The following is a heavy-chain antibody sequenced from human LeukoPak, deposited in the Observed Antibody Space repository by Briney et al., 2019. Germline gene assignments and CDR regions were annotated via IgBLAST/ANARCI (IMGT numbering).Heavy chain of an antibody. CDR1: GYTFTSYD. Sequence: SVKVSCKASGYTFTSYDINWVRQATGQGLEWMGGIIPIFGTANYAQKFQGRVTITADESTSTAYMELSSLRSEDTAVYYCARSYCSGGSCLGYYYYYMDVWGKGTTVTISS. V-gene: IGHV1-69*13. CDR2: IIPIFGTA. D-gene: IGHD2-15*01. CDR3: ARSYCSGGSCLGYYYYYMDV. J-gene: IGHJ6*03.